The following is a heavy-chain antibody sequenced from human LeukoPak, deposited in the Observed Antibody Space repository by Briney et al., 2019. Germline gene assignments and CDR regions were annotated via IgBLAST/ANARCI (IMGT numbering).Heavy chain of an antibody. D-gene: IGHD6-6*01. J-gene: IGHJ5*02. Sequence: ASVKVSCKASGYTFTSYYMHWVRQAPGQGLEWMGIINPSGGSTSYAQKFQGRVTMTRDTSTSTVYMELSSLRSEDTAVYYCARGYSSSYLGARDWFDPWGQGTLVTVSS. V-gene: IGHV1-46*01. CDR1: GYTFTSYY. CDR2: INPSGGST. CDR3: ARGYSSSYLGARDWFDP.